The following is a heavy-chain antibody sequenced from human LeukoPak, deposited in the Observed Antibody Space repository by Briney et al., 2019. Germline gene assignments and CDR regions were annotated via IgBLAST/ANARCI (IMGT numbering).Heavy chain of an antibody. D-gene: IGHD3-10*01. J-gene: IGHJ6*02. CDR2: ISGSGGST. Sequence: GGSLRLSCAASGFTFSSYAMSWVRQAPGKGLEWVSAISGSGGSTYYADSVKGRFTISRDNSKNTLYLQMNSLRAEDTAVYYCAKASVGDLYYYYGMDVWGQGTTVTVSS. CDR3: AKASVGDLYYYYGMDV. CDR1: GFTFSSYA. V-gene: IGHV3-23*01.